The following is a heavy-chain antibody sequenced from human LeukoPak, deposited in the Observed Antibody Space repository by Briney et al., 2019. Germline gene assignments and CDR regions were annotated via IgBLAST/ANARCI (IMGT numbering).Heavy chain of an antibody. CDR1: GGSFSGYY. CDR3: AREKRGYYGSGSYYAV. V-gene: IGHV4-34*01. Sequence: SETLSLTCAVYGGSFSGYYWSWIRQPPGKGLELIGEINHSGSTKYNPSLKSRVTISVDTSKNQFSLKLSSVTAADTAVYYCAREKRGYYGSGSYYAVWGQGTLVTVSS. J-gene: IGHJ4*02. CDR2: INHSGST. D-gene: IGHD3-10*01.